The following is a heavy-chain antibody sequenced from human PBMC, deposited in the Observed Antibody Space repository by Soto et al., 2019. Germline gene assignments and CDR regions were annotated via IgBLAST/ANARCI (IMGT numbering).Heavy chain of an antibody. CDR2: IYYSGTT. J-gene: IGHJ6*02. Sequence: SETLSLTCTVSGDSITSNSYFWAWIRQPPGKGLEWIGSIYYSGTTYYNPSLKSRVTISVDRSKNQFSLKLSSVTAEDTALYYCAKGRSYYYYYGVDVWGQGTTVTASS. CDR1: GDSITSNSYF. CDR3: AKGRSYYYYYGVDV. V-gene: IGHV4-39*07.